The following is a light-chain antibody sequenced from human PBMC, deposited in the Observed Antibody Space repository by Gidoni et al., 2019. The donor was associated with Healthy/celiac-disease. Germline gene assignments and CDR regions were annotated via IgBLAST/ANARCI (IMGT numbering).Light chain of an antibody. Sequence: DNQMPPPPSSLSASVGERVTITCRASQSISSYLNWYQQKPGKAPKLMIYAASSLQSRVPSRISGSGAGTDFTLTISSLQPEDFATYYCQQSYSTPYTFGQXTKLEIK. J-gene: IGKJ2*01. CDR1: QSISSY. CDR2: AAS. V-gene: IGKV1-39*01. CDR3: QQSYSTPYT.